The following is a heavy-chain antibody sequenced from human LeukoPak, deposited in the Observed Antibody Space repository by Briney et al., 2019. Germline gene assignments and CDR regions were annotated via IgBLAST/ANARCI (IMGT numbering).Heavy chain of an antibody. J-gene: IGHJ5*02. CDR1: GFTFSDYS. CDR2: ISSSSSYI. V-gene: IGHV3-21*01. Sequence: PGESLRLSCAASGFTFSDYSMNWVRQAPGKGLEWVSSISSSSSYIFYADSVRGRFSISRDNAKNSLYLQMNSLRAEDTAVYYCARDQTPIWGRGYNWFDPWGQGTLVTVSS. D-gene: IGHD3-16*01. CDR3: ARDQTPIWGRGYNWFDP.